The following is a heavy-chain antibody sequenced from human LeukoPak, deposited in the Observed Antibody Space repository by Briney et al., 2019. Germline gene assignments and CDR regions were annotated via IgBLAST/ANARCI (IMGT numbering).Heavy chain of an antibody. D-gene: IGHD3-10*01. Sequence: SETLSLTCTVSGGSISGYYWSWIRQPPGKGLEWIGEINHSGSTNYNPSLKSRVTISVDTSKNQFSLKLSSVTAADTAVYYCARGRLLWFGELCCWGQGTLVTVSS. V-gene: IGHV4-34*01. CDR2: INHSGST. CDR3: ARGRLLWFGELCC. J-gene: IGHJ4*02. CDR1: GGSISGYY.